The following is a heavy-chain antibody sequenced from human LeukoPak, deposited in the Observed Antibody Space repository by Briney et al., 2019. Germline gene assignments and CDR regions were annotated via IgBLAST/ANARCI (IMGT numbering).Heavy chain of an antibody. CDR1: GGSIGGYY. Sequence: SETLSLTCTVSGGSIGGYYWSWIRQPPGKGLEWIGYIYNSESTNYNPSLKSRVTISVDTSKNQFSLRLISVTAADTAVYYCARHGYYFGSGSYFQHWGQGTLVTVSS. D-gene: IGHD3-10*01. CDR3: ARHGYYFGSGSYFQH. V-gene: IGHV4-59*08. J-gene: IGHJ1*01. CDR2: IYNSEST.